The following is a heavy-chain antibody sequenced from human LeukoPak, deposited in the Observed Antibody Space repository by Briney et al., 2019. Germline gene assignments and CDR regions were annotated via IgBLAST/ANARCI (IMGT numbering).Heavy chain of an antibody. V-gene: IGHV3-23*01. CDR1: GFTFSSYA. CDR2: ISGSGGGT. CDR3: AKGDHYDFWSGYSWFDP. Sequence: PGGSLRLSCAASGFTFSSYAMSWVRQAPGKGLEWVSAISGSGGGTYYADSVKGRFTISRDNSKNTLYLQMNSLRAEDTAVYYCAKGDHYDFWSGYSWFDPWGQGTLVTVSS. J-gene: IGHJ5*02. D-gene: IGHD3-3*01.